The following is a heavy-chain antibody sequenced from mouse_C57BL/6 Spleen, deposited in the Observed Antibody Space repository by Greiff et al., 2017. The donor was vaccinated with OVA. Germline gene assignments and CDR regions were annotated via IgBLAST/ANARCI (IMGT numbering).Heavy chain of an antibody. CDR3: ASGEGKEGVDY. Sequence: QVQLQQPGAELVRPGSSVKLSCKASGYTFTSYWMHWVKQRPIQGLEWIGNIDPSDSETHYNQKFKDKATLTVDKSSSTAYMQLSSLTSEDSAVYYCASGEGKEGVDYWGQGTTLTVSS. V-gene: IGHV1-52*01. J-gene: IGHJ2*01. CDR1: GYTFTSYW. CDR2: IDPSDSET.